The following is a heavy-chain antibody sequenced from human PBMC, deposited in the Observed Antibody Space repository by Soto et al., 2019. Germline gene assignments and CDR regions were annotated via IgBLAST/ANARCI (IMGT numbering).Heavy chain of an antibody. V-gene: IGHV3-7*05. J-gene: IGHJ6*02. D-gene: IGHD3-10*01. Sequence: EVQLVESGGGLVQPGGSLRLSCAASGFTFSSYWMSWVRQAPGKGLEWVANIKQDGSEKYYVDSVKGRFTISRDNAKNSLYLQMNSLRAEDTAVYYCARKLLWLGGYYYYGMDVWGQGTTVTVSS. CDR3: ARKLLWLGGYYYYGMDV. CDR2: IKQDGSEK. CDR1: GFTFSSYW.